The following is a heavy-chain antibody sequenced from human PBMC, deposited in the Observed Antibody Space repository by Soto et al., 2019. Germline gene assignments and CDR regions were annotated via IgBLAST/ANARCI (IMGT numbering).Heavy chain of an antibody. CDR1: GFTFSSYA. Sequence: EVQLLESGGGLVQPGGSLRLSCAASGFTFSSYAMSWVRQAPGKGLEWVSAISGSGGSTYYADSVKGRFTISRGNSKNTLYLQMNSLRAEDTAVYYCAKELGDGVVIIRGWFDPWGQGTLVTVSS. D-gene: IGHD3-3*01. CDR2: ISGSGGST. V-gene: IGHV3-23*01. CDR3: AKELGDGVVIIRGWFDP. J-gene: IGHJ5*02.